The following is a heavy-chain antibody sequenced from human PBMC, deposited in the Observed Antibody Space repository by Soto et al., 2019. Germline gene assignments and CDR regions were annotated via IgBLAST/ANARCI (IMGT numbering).Heavy chain of an antibody. CDR3: ARDRGPNTFDY. CDR2: IKEDGSET. Sequence: EVQLVESGGGLVQPGGSLRLSCAASGFTFSTSWMTWVRQAPGKGLEWVANIKEDGSETYYLDSVKGRVTVSKDNAKNSLYLQMNSLRAEDTAVYYCARDRGPNTFDYWGQGTLVTVSS. V-gene: IGHV3-7*01. J-gene: IGHJ4*02. CDR1: GFTFSTSW.